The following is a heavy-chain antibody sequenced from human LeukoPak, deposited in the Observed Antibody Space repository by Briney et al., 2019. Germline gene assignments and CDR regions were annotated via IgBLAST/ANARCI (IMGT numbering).Heavy chain of an antibody. CDR3: ATQLLRNPNYYDSSAYLPSAFRH. J-gene: IGHJ1*01. CDR1: GGSFSGYY. V-gene: IGHV4-34*01. Sequence: PSETLSLTCAVYGGSFSGYYWSWIRQPPGKGLEWIGEINHSGSTNYNPSLKSRVTISVDTSKNQFSLKLSSVTAADTAVYYCATQLLRNPNYYDSSAYLPSAFRHWGLGTLVIVSS. CDR2: INHSGST. D-gene: IGHD3-22*01.